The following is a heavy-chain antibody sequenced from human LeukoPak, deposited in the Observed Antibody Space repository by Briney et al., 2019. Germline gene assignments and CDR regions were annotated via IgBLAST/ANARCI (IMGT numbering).Heavy chain of an antibody. Sequence: PGGSLRLSCAASGFTVSSNYMSWVRQAPGKGLEWVSVFYSGGSTYYADSVKGRFTISRDNSKNTLYLQMNSLRAEDTAVYYCARDHYDFWSGYSGVNWFDPWGQGTLVTVSS. CDR3: ARDHYDFWSGYSGVNWFDP. CDR2: FYSGGST. J-gene: IGHJ5*02. V-gene: IGHV3-66*02. D-gene: IGHD3-3*01. CDR1: GFTVSSNY.